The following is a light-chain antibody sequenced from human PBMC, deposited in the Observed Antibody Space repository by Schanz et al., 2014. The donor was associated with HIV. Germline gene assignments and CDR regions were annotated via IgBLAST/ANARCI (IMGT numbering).Light chain of an antibody. CDR1: QTISYY. CDR2: QAS. Sequence: DIQMTQSPSSLSASVGDTVTITCRASQTISYYLSWFQQKPGKAPNLLIYQASILKTGVPSRFSGSGSGTDFTLTISSLHPGDFATYYCQQYNSYPLTFGGGTKVEVK. J-gene: IGKJ4*01. V-gene: IGKV1-16*01. CDR3: QQYNSYPLT.